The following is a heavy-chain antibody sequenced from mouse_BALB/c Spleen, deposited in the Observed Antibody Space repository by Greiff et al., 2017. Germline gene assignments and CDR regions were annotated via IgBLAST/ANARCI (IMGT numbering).Heavy chain of an antibody. CDR3: ARPDYGGAMDY. Sequence: EVMLVESGGGLVQPGGSRKLSCAASGFTFSSFGMHWVRQAPEKGLEWVAYISSGSSTIYYADTVKGRFTISRDNAKNTLYLQMSSLKSEDTAMYYCARPDYGGAMDYWGQGTAVTVSS. J-gene: IGHJ4*01. V-gene: IGHV5-17*02. D-gene: IGHD1-1*01. CDR1: GFTFSSFG. CDR2: ISSGSSTI.